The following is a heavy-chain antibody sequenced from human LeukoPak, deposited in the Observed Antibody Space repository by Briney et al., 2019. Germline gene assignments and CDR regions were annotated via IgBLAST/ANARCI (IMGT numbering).Heavy chain of an antibody. D-gene: IGHD3-10*01. V-gene: IGHV4-34*01. J-gene: IGHJ5*02. CDR1: GGSLSGYY. CDR2: INHSGST. CDR3: ARVRVRRVTHA. Sequence: SETLSLTCAVYGGSLSGYYWSWLRQPPGKGLEWIGEINHSGSTNYNPSLKSRGTILVDTSKNQCSLKLSFVTAAGTAVYYCARVRVRRVTHAWGQGTLVSVSS.